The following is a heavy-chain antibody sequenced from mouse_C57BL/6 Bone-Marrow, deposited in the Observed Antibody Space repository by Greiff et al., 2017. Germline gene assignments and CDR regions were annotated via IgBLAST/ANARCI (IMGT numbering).Heavy chain of an antibody. CDR1: GYSFTGYY. V-gene: IGHV1-42*01. CDR3: ARVIYYGYACFAY. CDR2: INPSTGGT. Sequence: VQLQQSGPELVKPGASVKISCKASGYSFTGYYMNWVKQSPEKSLEWIGEINPSTGGTTNNQKFKAKATLTVDKSSSTAYMQLKSLTSEDSAVYYCARVIYYGYACFAYWGQGTLVTVSA. D-gene: IGHD2-2*01. J-gene: IGHJ3*01.